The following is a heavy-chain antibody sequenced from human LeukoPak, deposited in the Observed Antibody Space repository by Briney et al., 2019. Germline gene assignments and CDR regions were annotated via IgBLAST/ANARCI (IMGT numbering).Heavy chain of an antibody. CDR2: IYSGGST. CDR1: GFTGSSNY. CDR3: ARVKIVYDSSGYYLTGAFDI. J-gene: IGHJ3*02. V-gene: IGHV3-53*01. Sequence: GGSLRLSCAASGFTGSSNYMGWVGHAPGKGLEWVSVIYSGGSTYYADSVKGRFTISRDNSKNTLYLQMNSLRAEDTAVNYCARVKIVYDSSGYYLTGAFDIWGQGTMVTVSS. D-gene: IGHD3-22*01.